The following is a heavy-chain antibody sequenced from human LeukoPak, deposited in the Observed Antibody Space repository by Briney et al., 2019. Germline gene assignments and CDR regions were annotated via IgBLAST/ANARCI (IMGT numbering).Heavy chain of an antibody. CDR3: ARESYSEVDY. J-gene: IGHJ4*02. CDR1: GFTFINFA. D-gene: IGHD2-21*01. Sequence: GGSLRLSCAASGFTFINFAMNWVRQAPGKGLEWVSSISESGDDTAYADSVKGRFTISRDNSRNTLYLQMNSLRAEDTAVYYCARESYSEVDYWGQGTLVTVSS. V-gene: IGHV3-23*01. CDR2: ISESGDDT.